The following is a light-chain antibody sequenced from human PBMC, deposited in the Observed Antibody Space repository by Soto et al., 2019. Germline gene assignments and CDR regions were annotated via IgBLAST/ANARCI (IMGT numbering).Light chain of an antibody. V-gene: IGLV7-43*01. CDR2: STD. CDR1: TGAVTSGHY. CDR3: LLYYGGAMI. J-gene: IGLJ2*01. Sequence: QAVVTQEPSLTVSPGGTVTLTCASSTGAVTSGHYANWLQQKPGQAPRALIYSTDTKHSWTPARFSGSLLGGKAALTLSGVRPEDEADYYCLLYYGGAMIFGGGTKVTVL.